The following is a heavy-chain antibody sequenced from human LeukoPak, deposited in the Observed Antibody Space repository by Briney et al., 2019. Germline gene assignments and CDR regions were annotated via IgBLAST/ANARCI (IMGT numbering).Heavy chain of an antibody. CDR3: ARGAPQLWPSYFDY. V-gene: IGHV3-48*04. CDR1: GFTFSSYS. D-gene: IGHD5-18*01. CDR2: INSSSSTI. Sequence: GGSLRLSCAASGFTFSSYSMNWVRQAPGKGLEWVSYINSSSSTIYYADSVKGRFTISRDNAKNSLYLQMNSLRAEDTAVYYCARGAPQLWPSYFDYWGQGTLVTVSS. J-gene: IGHJ4*02.